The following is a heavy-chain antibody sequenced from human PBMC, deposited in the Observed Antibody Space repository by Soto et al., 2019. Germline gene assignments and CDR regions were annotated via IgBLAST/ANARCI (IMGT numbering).Heavy chain of an antibody. Sequence: EVQQVECGGGLVNPGGSLRLSCAASGFSFRTTWMAWVRQAPVKGLEWVCRIKSKSDGETTDYADPVKGRFTISRDDSKDTPFIHLDSLETGDTAVYYCPTGSPFSWSVFDYWGQGTLVTVSS. CDR1: GFSFRTTW. CDR2: IKSKSDGETT. D-gene: IGHD3-3*01. J-gene: IGHJ4*02. CDR3: PTGSPFSWSVFDY. V-gene: IGHV3-15*05.